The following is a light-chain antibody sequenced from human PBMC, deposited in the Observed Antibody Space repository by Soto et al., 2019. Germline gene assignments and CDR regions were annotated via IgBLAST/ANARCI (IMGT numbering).Light chain of an antibody. CDR1: SSDVGGYNY. J-gene: IGLJ1*01. V-gene: IGLV2-8*01. CDR3: SSYAGSSSLV. Sequence: QSVLTQPPSASGSPGQSVTISCTGTSSDVGGYNYVSWYQQHPGKAPKLLIYDVIHRPSGVPDRFSGSKSSNTASLTVSGLQPEDETHYYCSSYAGSSSLVFGTGTKVTVL. CDR2: DVI.